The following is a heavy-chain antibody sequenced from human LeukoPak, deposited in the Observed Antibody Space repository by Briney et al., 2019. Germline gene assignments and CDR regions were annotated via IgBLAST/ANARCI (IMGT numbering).Heavy chain of an antibody. V-gene: IGHV3-21*01. CDR3: ARGGLQSQRLDLLDS. Sequence: GGSLRLSCAASGFTFTSYNMDWVRQAPGKGLEWLSSISIISNYIYYAESVKGRFTISRDNAKNLLYLQMDSLRAEDMAIYYCARGGLQSQRLDLLDSWGQGVLVTVSS. CDR1: GFTFTSYN. J-gene: IGHJ4*02. D-gene: IGHD6-25*01. CDR2: ISIISNYI.